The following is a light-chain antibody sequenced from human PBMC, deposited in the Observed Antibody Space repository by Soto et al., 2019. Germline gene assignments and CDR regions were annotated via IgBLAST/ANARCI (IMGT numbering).Light chain of an antibody. Sequence: EIVLTQSPATLSLSPGDPATLSCRASQSVTSYLAWYQHRPGQAPRLLIYDASSRAPDIPDRFSGSGYGTDFTLTISGLEPEDFAVYYCQHRSDWPPIFSFGPGTKVDIK. CDR1: QSVTSY. CDR2: DAS. J-gene: IGKJ3*01. CDR3: QHRSDWPPIFS. V-gene: IGKV3-11*01.